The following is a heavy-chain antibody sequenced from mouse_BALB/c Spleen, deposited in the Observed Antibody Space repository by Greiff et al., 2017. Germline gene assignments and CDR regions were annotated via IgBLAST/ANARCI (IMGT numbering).Heavy chain of an antibody. Sequence: EVQGVESGGGLVKPGGSLKLSCAASGFAFSSYDMSWVRQTPEKRLEWVAYISSGGGSTYYPDTVKGRFTISRDNAKNTLYLQMSSLKSEDTAMYYCARTLYYYGSRWYFDVWGAGTTVTVSS. CDR3: ARTLYYYGSRWYFDV. CDR2: ISSGGGST. J-gene: IGHJ1*01. D-gene: IGHD1-1*01. CDR1: GFAFSSYD. V-gene: IGHV5-12-1*01.